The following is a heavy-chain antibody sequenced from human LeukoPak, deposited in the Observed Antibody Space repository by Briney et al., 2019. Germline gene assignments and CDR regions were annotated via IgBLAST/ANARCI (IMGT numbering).Heavy chain of an antibody. J-gene: IGHJ4*02. CDR1: GFTFDDYA. V-gene: IGHV3-43D*03. CDR3: AKDLHAVGGMGHIEY. D-gene: IGHD1-1*01. Sequence: GGSLRLSCAASGFTFDDYAMHWVRQAPGKGLEWVSLISWDGGSTYYADSVKGRFTISRDNSKNSLYLQMNSLRAEDTALYYCAKDLHAVGGMGHIEYWGQGTLVTVSS. CDR2: ISWDGGST.